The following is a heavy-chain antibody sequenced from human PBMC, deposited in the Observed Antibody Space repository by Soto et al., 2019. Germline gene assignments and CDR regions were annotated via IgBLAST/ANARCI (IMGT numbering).Heavy chain of an antibody. J-gene: IGHJ3*02. D-gene: IGHD4-4*01. V-gene: IGHV3-9*01. Sequence: EVQLVESGGGLVQPGRSLRLSCAASGFTFDDYAMHWVRQAPGKGLEWVSGISWNSGSIGYADSVKGRFTISRDNAKNSLYLQMNSLRAEDTALYYCASNSRGILPPRSAFDIWGQGTMVTVSS. CDR2: ISWNSGSI. CDR1: GFTFDDYA. CDR3: ASNSRGILPPRSAFDI.